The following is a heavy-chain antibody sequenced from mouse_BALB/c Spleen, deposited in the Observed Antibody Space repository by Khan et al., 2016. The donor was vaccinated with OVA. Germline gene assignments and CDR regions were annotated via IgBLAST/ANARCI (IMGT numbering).Heavy chain of an antibody. J-gene: IGHJ1*01. D-gene: IGHD4-1*01. V-gene: IGHV1S135*01. CDR1: GYAFTSYI. CDR3: ARRNWDNWYFDV. Sequence: EVQLQESGPELVKPGASVKVSCKASGYAFTSYIMYWVKQSHGESLEWIGYIDPYNGYTSYNQKFKGKATLTVDKSSSTPYMHLNSLTSEDSAVFYCARRNWDNWYFDVWGAGTTVTVSS. CDR2: IDPYNGYT.